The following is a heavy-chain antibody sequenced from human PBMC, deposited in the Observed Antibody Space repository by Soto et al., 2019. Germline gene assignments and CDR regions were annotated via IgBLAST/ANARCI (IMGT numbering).Heavy chain of an antibody. D-gene: IGHD3-10*01. CDR2: ISASGDSA. Sequence: EVQLLESGGDLVQPGGSLRLSCAASGFTFSGYAMSWVRQAPGKGLEWVSAISASGDSAYYADSVKGRFTISRDNSKNTRYLQMNSRGAEDTAVHYCAKVLGGGGDWYFDLWGRGTLVTVSS. V-gene: IGHV3-23*01. J-gene: IGHJ2*01. CDR3: AKVLGGGGDWYFDL. CDR1: GFTFSGYA.